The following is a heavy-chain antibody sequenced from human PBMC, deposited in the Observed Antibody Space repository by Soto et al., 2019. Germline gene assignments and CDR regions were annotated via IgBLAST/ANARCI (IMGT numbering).Heavy chain of an antibody. CDR1: GGSVSSGAYY. V-gene: IGHV4-31*03. CDR2: IYYSGST. D-gene: IGHD5-12*01. CDR3: ARARLRAVYAFDI. J-gene: IGHJ3*02. Sequence: SETLSLTCTVSGGSVSSGAYYWTWIRQRPGQGLEWIGYIYYSGSTYYSPSLKSRLSISLDTSKNQFSLRLSSVTAADTAMYYCARARLRAVYAFDIWGQGRMVTV.